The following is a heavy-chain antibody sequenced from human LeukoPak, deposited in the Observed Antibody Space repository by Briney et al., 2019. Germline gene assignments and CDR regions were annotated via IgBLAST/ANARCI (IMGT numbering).Heavy chain of an antibody. CDR3: ARVKMVGYCSGGSCYCDY. V-gene: IGHV1-18*01. J-gene: IGHJ4*02. CDR1: GYTFTSYG. Sequence: ASVKVSCKASGYTFTSYGISWVRQAPGQGLEWMGWIGAYNGNTNYAQKLQGRVTMTTDTSTSTAYMELRSLRSDDTAVYYCARVKMVGYCSGGSCYCDYWGQGTLVTVSS. D-gene: IGHD2-15*01. CDR2: IGAYNGNT.